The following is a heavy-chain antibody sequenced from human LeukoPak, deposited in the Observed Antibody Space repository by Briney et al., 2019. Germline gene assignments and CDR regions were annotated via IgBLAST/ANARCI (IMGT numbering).Heavy chain of an antibody. CDR2: LSAYNGNT. V-gene: IGHV1-18*01. CDR3: ARDYPARSSTSCFHDY. D-gene: IGHD2-2*01. J-gene: IGHJ4*02. Sequence: GASVKVSCQASGYNFTNYGISWVRQAPGQGLEWMGWLSAYNGNTNYAQKVQGRVTMTTDTSTSTVYMELRNLRSDDTAVYYCARDYPARSSTSCFHDYWGQGTLVTVSS. CDR1: GYNFTNYG.